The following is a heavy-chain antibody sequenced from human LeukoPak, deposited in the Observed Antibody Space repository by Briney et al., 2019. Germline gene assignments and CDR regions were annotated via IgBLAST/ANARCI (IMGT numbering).Heavy chain of an antibody. CDR1: GYTFTSYY. CDR3: ARDLRIPSSRFSGSYYGPFDY. Sequence: ASVKVSCTASGYTFTSYYMHWVRQAPGQGLEWMGIINPSGGSTSYAQKFQGRVTMTRDTSTSTVYMELSSLRSEDTAVYYCARDLRIPSSRFSGSYYGPFDYWGQGTLVTVSS. D-gene: IGHD1-26*01. V-gene: IGHV1-46*01. J-gene: IGHJ4*02. CDR2: INPSGGST.